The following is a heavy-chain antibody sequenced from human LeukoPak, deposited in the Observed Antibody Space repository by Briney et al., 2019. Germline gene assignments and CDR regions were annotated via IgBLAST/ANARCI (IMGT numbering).Heavy chain of an antibody. CDR3: ARHRSGSYDGRDFDY. D-gene: IGHD1-26*01. CDR2: LYYGGNT. CDR1: GDSFSSSTYY. V-gene: IGHV4-39*01. Sequence: PSETLSLTCIVSGDSFSSSTYYWAWIRQPPGKGLEWMGSLYYGGNTYYNPSLKSRVTMSVDTSKNQFSLKVSSVTAADTAVYYCARHRSGSYDGRDFDYWGQGTLVTVSS. J-gene: IGHJ4*02.